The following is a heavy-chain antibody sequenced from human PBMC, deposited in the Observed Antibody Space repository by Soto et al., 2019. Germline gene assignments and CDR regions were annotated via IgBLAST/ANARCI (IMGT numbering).Heavy chain of an antibody. D-gene: IGHD3-10*01. CDR3: ARGPPLLWFGELDFDY. CDR1: GYTFTGYY. CDR2: INPNSGGT. Sequence: ASVKVSCKASGYTFTGYYMHWVRQAPGQGLEWMGWINPNSGGTNYAQKFQGWVTMTRDTSISTAYMELSRLRSDDTAVYYCARGPPLLWFGELDFDYWGQGTLVTVSS. V-gene: IGHV1-2*04. J-gene: IGHJ4*02.